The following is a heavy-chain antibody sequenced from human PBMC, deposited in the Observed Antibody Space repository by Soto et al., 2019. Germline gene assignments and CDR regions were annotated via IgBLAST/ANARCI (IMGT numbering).Heavy chain of an antibody. CDR3: ATVPYGVDFGSDY. J-gene: IGHJ4*02. Sequence: PGGSLRLSCAASGFTFSSYAMSWVRQAPGKGLEWVSAISGSGGSTYYADSVKGRFTISRDNSKNTLYLQMNSLRAKDTAVYYCATVPYGVDFGSDYWGQGTLVTVSS. CDR2: ISGSGGST. V-gene: IGHV3-23*01. CDR1: GFTFSSYA. D-gene: IGHD3-3*01.